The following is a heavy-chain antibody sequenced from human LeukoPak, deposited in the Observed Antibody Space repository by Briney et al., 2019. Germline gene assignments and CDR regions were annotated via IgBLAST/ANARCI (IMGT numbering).Heavy chain of an antibody. Sequence: SETLSLTCTVSGASISSYYWNWIRQPAGKGLEWIGRLSTSGSTNYNPSLKSRVTMSVDTSKNQFSLKLTSVTAADTAVYYCARDYDGWKPYFDYWGQGILVTASS. V-gene: IGHV4-4*07. D-gene: IGHD3-16*01. CDR2: LSTSGST. J-gene: IGHJ4*02. CDR1: GASISSYY. CDR3: ARDYDGWKPYFDY.